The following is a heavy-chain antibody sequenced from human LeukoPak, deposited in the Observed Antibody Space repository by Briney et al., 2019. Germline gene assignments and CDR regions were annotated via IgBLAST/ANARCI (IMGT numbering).Heavy chain of an antibody. CDR3: ARFPSYVWGSYHVDY. D-gene: IGHD3-16*02. CDR2: IYTSGNT. J-gene: IGHJ4*02. V-gene: IGHV4-4*07. Sequence: PSETLSLTCTVSGVSISGCYWSWIRQPAGKGLEWIGRIYTSGNTNYNPSLKSRVTMSVDTSKNQFSLKLSSVTAADTAVYYCARFPSYVWGSYHVDYWGQGTLVTVSS. CDR1: GVSISGCY.